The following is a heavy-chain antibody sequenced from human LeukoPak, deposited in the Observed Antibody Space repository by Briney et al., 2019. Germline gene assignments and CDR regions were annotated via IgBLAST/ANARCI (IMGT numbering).Heavy chain of an antibody. CDR2: INQSGST. CDR3: ASVPHRKGTAYDY. V-gene: IGHV4-34*01. J-gene: IGHJ4*02. Sequence: SETLSLTCAVYGGSFSGYYWSWIRQPPGKGLEGIGEINQSGSTNYNPSLKSRVTISEDTSKNQFSLKLSSVTAADTAVYYCASVPHRKGTAYDYWGQGTLVTVSS. D-gene: IGHD1-1*01. CDR1: GGSFSGYY.